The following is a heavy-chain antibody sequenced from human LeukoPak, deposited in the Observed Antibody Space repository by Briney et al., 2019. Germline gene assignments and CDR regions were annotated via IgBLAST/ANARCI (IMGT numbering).Heavy chain of an antibody. CDR1: GGSISSGDYY. D-gene: IGHD6-19*01. Sequence: SETLSLTCTVSGGSISSGDYYWSWIRQPPGKGLEWIGYIYYSGSTNYNPSLKSRVTISVDTSKNQFSLKLSSVTAADTAVYYCARWVSSSGWYSDYWGQGTLVTVSS. CDR3: ARWVSSSGWYSDY. CDR2: IYYSGST. J-gene: IGHJ4*02. V-gene: IGHV4-61*08.